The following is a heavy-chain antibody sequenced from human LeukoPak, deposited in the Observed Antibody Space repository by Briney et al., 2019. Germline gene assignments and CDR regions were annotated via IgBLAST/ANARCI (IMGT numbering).Heavy chain of an antibody. J-gene: IGHJ3*02. CDR1: GFTFSNYW. V-gene: IGHV3-7*01. D-gene: IGHD6-6*01. CDR3: ARDPYSSSAFDI. Sequence: SGGSLRLSCAASGFTFSNYWMTWVRQAPGKGLEWVANIKHDGSEDYYLDSVRGRFTISRDNAKSSMWLQMNSLRAEDTAVYYCARDPYSSSAFDIWGQGTMVTVSS. CDR2: IKHDGSED.